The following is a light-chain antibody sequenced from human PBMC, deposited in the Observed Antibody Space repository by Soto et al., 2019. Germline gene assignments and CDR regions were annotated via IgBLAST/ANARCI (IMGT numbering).Light chain of an antibody. V-gene: IGKV3-20*01. CDR3: HQYGSSPRT. J-gene: IGKJ1*01. CDR1: QSVSSNF. Sequence: EIVLTQSPGTLSLSPGDRATLSCRASQSVSSNFLAWDQQKPGQAPSLLIYGASIRATGIPDRFSGSGSGTDVTLTIRRLEPEDFAMYFCHQYGSSPRTFGQGTKVEIK. CDR2: GAS.